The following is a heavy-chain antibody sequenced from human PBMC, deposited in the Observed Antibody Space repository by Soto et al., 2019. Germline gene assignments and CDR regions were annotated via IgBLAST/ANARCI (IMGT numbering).Heavy chain of an antibody. CDR2: VKSKVDGETI. D-gene: IGHD1-26*01. J-gene: IGHJ4*02. CDR3: ATGGLGLDY. CDR1: GFTFSNAW. Sequence: EVQMVESGGGFMKPGGSLRLSCAASGFTFSNAWMNWLRQAPGKGLEWVGRVKSKVDGETIDYSAPVKGRFSISRDDSKNTVYLQMNSLKIEDTAVYYCATGGLGLDYWGKGTLVTVSS. V-gene: IGHV3-15*01.